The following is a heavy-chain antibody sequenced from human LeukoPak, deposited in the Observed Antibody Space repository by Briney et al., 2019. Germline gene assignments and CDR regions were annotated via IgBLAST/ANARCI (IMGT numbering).Heavy chain of an antibody. CDR2: IYYSGST. CDR1: GGYISTYY. D-gene: IGHD1-26*01. J-gene: IGHJ4*02. Sequence: KPSETLSLTCTVSGGYISTYYWCGIRQPPGKGLEWIGYIYYSGSTNYNPSLKSRVTISVDTSKNQFSLKLSSVTAADTAVYFCARGRLTVGATCYDYWGERTLFTVSS. V-gene: IGHV4-59*01. CDR3: ARGRLTVGATCYDY.